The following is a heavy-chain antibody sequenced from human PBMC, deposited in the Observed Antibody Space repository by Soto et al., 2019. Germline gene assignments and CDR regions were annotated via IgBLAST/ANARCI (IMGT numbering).Heavy chain of an antibody. V-gene: IGHV1-2*02. CDR3: ARAGLIFGVVIMPYYGMDV. CDR1: GYTFTGYY. D-gene: IGHD3-3*01. Sequence: GASVKVSCKASGYTFTGYYMHWVRQAPGQGLEWMGWINPNSGGTNYAQKFQGRVTMTRDTSISTAYMELSRLRSDDTAVYYCARAGLIFGVVIMPYYGMDVRGQGTTVTVSS. J-gene: IGHJ6*02. CDR2: INPNSGGT.